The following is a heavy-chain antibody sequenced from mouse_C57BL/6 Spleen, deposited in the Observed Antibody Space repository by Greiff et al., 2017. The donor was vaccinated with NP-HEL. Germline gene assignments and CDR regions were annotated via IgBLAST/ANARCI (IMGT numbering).Heavy chain of an antibody. CDR2: INPSTGGT. CDR3: ARSLDGYFDV. V-gene: IGHV1-43*01. Sequence: VHVKQSGPELVKPGASVKISCKASGYSFTGYYMHWVKQSSEKSLEWIGEINPSTGGTSYNQKFKGKATLTVDKSSSTAYMQLKSLTSEDSAVYYCARSLDGYFDVWGTGTTVTVSS. CDR1: GYSFTGYY. J-gene: IGHJ1*03. D-gene: IGHD2-3*01.